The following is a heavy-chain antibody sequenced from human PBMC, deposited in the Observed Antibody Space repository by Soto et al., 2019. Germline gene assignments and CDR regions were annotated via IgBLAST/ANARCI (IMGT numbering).Heavy chain of an antibody. CDR3: ARSVNRGYSYGYGH. V-gene: IGHV4-59*01. Sequence: QVQLQESGPGLVRPSETLSLTCSVSGGAITNYYWNWIRQTPGKGLEWIGYIYHTGSTSKNPSLTSRVTLAVDTSKNQLTLNLTSVTAADTAIYYCARSVNRGYSYGYGHWGQGTLVTVSA. CDR1: GGAITNYY. CDR2: IYHTGST. D-gene: IGHD5-18*01. J-gene: IGHJ4*02.